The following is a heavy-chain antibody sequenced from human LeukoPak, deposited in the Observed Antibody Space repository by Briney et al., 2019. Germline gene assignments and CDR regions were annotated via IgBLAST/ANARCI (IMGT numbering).Heavy chain of an antibody. V-gene: IGHV3-48*04. CDR1: GFPFTLYN. D-gene: IGHD3-3*01. J-gene: IGHJ4*02. CDR2: ISSSTNTI. CDR3: AKMSLGFLEWLSTVDY. Sequence: GGSLRLSCEVSGFPFTLYNMNWVRQAPGKGLEWLSYISSSTNTIYYADSVKGRFTISRDNAKNSLYLQMNSLRAEDTAVYYCAKMSLGFLEWLSTVDYWGQGTLVTVSS.